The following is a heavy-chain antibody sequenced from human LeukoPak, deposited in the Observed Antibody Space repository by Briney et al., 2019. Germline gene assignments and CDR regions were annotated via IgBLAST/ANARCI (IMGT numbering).Heavy chain of an antibody. D-gene: IGHD5-24*01. Sequence: SVKVSCKASGGTFSNYAINWVRQAPGRGLEWMRRVIPILSIGNYAQKFQDRVTITADKSTRTAYMELSSLRSEDTAVYYCARALRDGYSVGAFDIWGQGTMVTVSS. CDR3: ARALRDGYSVGAFDI. CDR1: GGTFSNYA. V-gene: IGHV1-69*04. CDR2: VIPILSIG. J-gene: IGHJ3*02.